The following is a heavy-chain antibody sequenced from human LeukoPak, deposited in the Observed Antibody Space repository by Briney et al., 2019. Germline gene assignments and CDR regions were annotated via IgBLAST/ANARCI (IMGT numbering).Heavy chain of an antibody. J-gene: IGHJ4*02. V-gene: IGHV1-2*06. Sequence: ASVKVSCKASGYTFTGYYMHWVRQAPGQGLEWMGRINPSSGDTNYAQNFQGRVTMTRDTSISTAYMELSRLRSDDTAVYYCATTSGYFYYWGQGTLVTVSS. CDR2: INPSSGDT. CDR3: ATTSGYFYY. D-gene: IGHD1-26*01. CDR1: GYTFTGYY.